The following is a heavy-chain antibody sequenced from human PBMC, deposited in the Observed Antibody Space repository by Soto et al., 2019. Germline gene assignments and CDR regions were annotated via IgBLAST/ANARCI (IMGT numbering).Heavy chain of an antibody. Sequence: LSLTCTVSGGSISSSSYYWGWIRQPPGKGLEWIGSIYYSGSTYYNPSLKSRVTISVDTSKNQFSLKLSSVTAADTAVCYCARGPGSGSYIVYYYYYGMDVWGQGTTVTVSS. J-gene: IGHJ6*02. CDR3: ARGPGSGSYIVYYYYYGMDV. V-gene: IGHV4-39*01. CDR1: GGSISSSSYY. D-gene: IGHD3-10*01. CDR2: IYYSGST.